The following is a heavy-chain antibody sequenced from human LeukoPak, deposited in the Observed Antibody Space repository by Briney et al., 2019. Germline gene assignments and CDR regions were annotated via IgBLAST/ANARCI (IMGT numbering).Heavy chain of an antibody. CDR3: AKHDPRRVVITIWFDP. CDR2: ISGSGGIT. CDR1: GFTFSAYA. J-gene: IGHJ5*02. D-gene: IGHD3-22*01. Sequence: PGGSLRLSCAASGFTFSAYAISWVRQAPGKGLEWVSAISGSGGITYYADSVKGRFTISRGNSKNTLYLQMNSLRAEDTAVYYCAKHDPRRVVITIWFDPWGQGTLVTVSS. V-gene: IGHV3-23*01.